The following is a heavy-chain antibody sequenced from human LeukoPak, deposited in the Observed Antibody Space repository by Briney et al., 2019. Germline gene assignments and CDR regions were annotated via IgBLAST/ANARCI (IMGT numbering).Heavy chain of an antibody. D-gene: IGHD2/OR15-2a*01. CDR3: AGHHPRNTVDF. CDR2: IYYCGST. CDR1: GGSISSYY. V-gene: IGHV4-59*08. J-gene: IGHJ4*02. Sequence: SETLSLTCTVSGGSISSYYWSWIRQPPGKGLEWIGYIYYCGSTNYNPSLKSRVTISVDTSKNQFSLKLSSVTAADTAVYYCAGHHPRNTVDFWGQGTLVTVSS.